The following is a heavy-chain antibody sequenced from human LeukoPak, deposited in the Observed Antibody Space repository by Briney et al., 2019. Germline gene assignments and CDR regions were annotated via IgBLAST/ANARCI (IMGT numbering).Heavy chain of an antibody. CDR2: FDPEDGET. CDR3: ATFLGAAHSGFDY. CDR1: GYTFTSYD. Sequence: GASVKVSCKASGYTFTSYDINWVRQAPGKGLEWMGGFDPEDGETIYAQKFQGRVTMTEDTSTDTAYMELSSLRSEDTAVYYCATFLGAAHSGFDYWGQGTLVTVSS. V-gene: IGHV1-24*01. D-gene: IGHD3-10*01. J-gene: IGHJ4*02.